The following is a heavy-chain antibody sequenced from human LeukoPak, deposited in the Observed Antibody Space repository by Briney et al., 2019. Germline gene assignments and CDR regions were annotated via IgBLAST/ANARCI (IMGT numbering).Heavy chain of an antibody. CDR1: GFTFSSYA. Sequence: GGSLRLSCAASGFTFSSYAMSWVRQAPGKGLEWVSTISSSGVSTYYADSVKGRFTISRDNSKNTLYLQMNSLRAEDTAVYYCAREGVARQLIVVVPAAMMFWFDPWGQGTLVTVSS. J-gene: IGHJ5*02. CDR3: AREGVARQLIVVVPAAMMFWFDP. V-gene: IGHV3-23*01. D-gene: IGHD2-2*01. CDR2: ISSSGVST.